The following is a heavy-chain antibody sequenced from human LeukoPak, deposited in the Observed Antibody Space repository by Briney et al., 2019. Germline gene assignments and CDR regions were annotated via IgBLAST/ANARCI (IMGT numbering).Heavy chain of an antibody. Sequence: ASVKVPCKASGGTFTSYAISWVRQAPGQGLEWMGMIIPIFGRANYAQKFQGRVTITADESTSTAYMELSSLRSENTAVYYCATKHASSIAARPDKFFDYWGQGTLVTVSS. CDR2: IIPIFGRA. CDR3: ATKHASSIAARPDKFFDY. V-gene: IGHV1-69*13. D-gene: IGHD6-6*01. CDR1: GGTFTSYA. J-gene: IGHJ4*02.